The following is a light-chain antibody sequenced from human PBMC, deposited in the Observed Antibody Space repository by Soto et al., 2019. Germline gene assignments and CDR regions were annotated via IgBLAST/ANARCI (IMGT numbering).Light chain of an antibody. CDR1: QSVGRN. CDR3: QQYNNWPPLT. V-gene: IGKV3-15*01. CDR2: GAT. Sequence: EILMTQSPATLSVSPGERATLSCRASQSVGRNLAWFQQKPGQAPRLLIYGATLRATDIPARFSGSGSETEFTLTISSLQSEDFALYYCQQYNNWPPLTFGGGTKVEIK. J-gene: IGKJ4*01.